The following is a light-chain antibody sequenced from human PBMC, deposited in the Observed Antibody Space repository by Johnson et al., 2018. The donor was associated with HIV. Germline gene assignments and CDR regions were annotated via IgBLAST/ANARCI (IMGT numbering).Light chain of an antibody. CDR1: SSDIGNYA. Sequence: QSVLTQPPSVSAAPGQKVTISCSGSSSDIGNYAVSWYQQLPGTAPKLLIYENNERPSGIPDRFSASKSGTSATLDITGLQTGDEADYYCATWDSSLSAPYVVGTGTKVTVL. V-gene: IGLV1-51*02. CDR2: ENN. CDR3: ATWDSSLSAPYV. J-gene: IGLJ1*01.